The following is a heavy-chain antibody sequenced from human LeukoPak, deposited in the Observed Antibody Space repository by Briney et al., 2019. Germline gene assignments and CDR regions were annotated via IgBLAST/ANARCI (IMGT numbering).Heavy chain of an antibody. CDR3: AKDIGGLVGIAAAGFDY. V-gene: IGHV3-43*02. J-gene: IGHJ4*02. Sequence: AGGSLRLSCAASGFTFDDYAVHWVRQAPGKGLEWVSLISGDGGSTYYADSVKGRFTISRDNSKNSLYLQMNSLRTEDTALYYCAKDIGGLVGIAAAGFDYWGQGTLVTVSS. CDR1: GFTFDDYA. CDR2: ISGDGGST. D-gene: IGHD6-13*01.